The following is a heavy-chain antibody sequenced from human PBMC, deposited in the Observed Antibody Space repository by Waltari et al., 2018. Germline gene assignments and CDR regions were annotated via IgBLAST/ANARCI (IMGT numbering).Heavy chain of an antibody. Sequence: QVQLVQSGAEVKKPGSSVKVSCKASGDTFSHYAIAWVRQAPGQGLEWMGGIIPIFGAPKSAQKFQGRVTITADESTSTAYMALSSLRSDDTAVYYCAISTGSDWYFDLWGRGTLVTVSS. CDR2: IIPIFGAP. J-gene: IGHJ2*01. CDR3: AISTGSDWYFDL. V-gene: IGHV1-69*01. CDR1: GDTFSHYA. D-gene: IGHD2-8*02.